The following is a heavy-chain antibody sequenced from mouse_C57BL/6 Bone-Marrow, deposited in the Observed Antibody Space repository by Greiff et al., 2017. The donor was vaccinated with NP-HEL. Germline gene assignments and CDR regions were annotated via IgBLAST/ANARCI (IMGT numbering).Heavy chain of an antibody. CDR3: ARRGAQATDYFDY. V-gene: IGHV14-2*01. CDR1: GYNIKDYY. J-gene: IGHJ2*01. CDR2: IDPEDGET. D-gene: IGHD3-2*02. Sequence: EVKLMESGAELAKPGASVKLSCTASGYNIKDYYMHWVKQRTEQGLEWIGRIDPEDGETKYAQKFKGKATLTADTSSNTAYLQLSSLTSEDAAVYYCARRGAQATDYFDYWGQGTTLTVSS.